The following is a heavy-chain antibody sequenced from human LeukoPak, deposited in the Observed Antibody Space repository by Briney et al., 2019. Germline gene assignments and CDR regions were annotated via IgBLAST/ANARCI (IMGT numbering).Heavy chain of an antibody. CDR3: ARGAIDG. CDR1: GLTVSSDY. J-gene: IGHJ4*02. Sequence: PGGSLRLSCATSGLTVSSDYMSWVRQAPGKGLEWVSLIYSGGNTHYADSVKGRFTISRDNSKNTLYLQMSSLRAEDTAVYYCARGAIDGWGQGTLVTVSS. V-gene: IGHV3-53*01. CDR2: IYSGGNT. D-gene: IGHD3-22*01.